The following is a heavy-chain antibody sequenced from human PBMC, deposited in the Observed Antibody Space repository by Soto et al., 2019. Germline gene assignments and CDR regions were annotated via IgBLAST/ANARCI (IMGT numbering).Heavy chain of an antibody. CDR1: GFTFSDYY. CDR2: ISSSRSYT. V-gene: IGHV3-11*06. CDR3: ARVGAQQWPYYFDY. J-gene: IGHJ4*02. Sequence: GGSRSLSSAASGFTFSDYYRIWIRQAAGKGLEWVSYISSSRSYTNYADSVKGRFTISRDNAKNSLYLQMNSLRAEDTAVYYCARVGAQQWPYYFDYWGQGTLVTVSS. D-gene: IGHD6-19*01.